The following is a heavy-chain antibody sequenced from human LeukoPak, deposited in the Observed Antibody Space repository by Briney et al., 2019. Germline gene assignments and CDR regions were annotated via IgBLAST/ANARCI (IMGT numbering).Heavy chain of an antibody. J-gene: IGHJ4*02. CDR1: GGSISSSSYY. Sequence: PSETLSLTCTVSGGSISSSSYYWGWIRQPPGKGLEWIGSIYYSGSTYYNPSLKSRVTISVDTSKNQFSLKLSSVTAADTAVYYCARSITMIVVATLGEYYFDYWGQGTLVTVSS. V-gene: IGHV4-39*07. CDR2: IYYSGST. CDR3: ARSITMIVVATLGEYYFDY. D-gene: IGHD3-22*01.